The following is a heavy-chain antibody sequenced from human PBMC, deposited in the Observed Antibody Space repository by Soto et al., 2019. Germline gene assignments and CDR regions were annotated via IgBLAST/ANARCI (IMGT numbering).Heavy chain of an antibody. D-gene: IGHD5-18*01. CDR3: ARDPGYSYGVDY. CDR2: ISAYNGNT. CDR1: GYTFTRYG. V-gene: IGHV1-18*04. Sequence: QVQLVQSGAEVKKPGASVKVSCKASGYTFTRYGISWVRQAPGQGLEWMGWISAYNGNTNYAQKLQGRVTMTTDTPTSTAYMELRSVRSDDADVYYCARDPGYSYGVDYWGQGTLVTVSS. J-gene: IGHJ4*02.